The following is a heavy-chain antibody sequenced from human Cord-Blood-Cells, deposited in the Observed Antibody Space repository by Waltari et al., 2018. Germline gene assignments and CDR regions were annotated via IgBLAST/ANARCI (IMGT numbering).Heavy chain of an antibody. V-gene: IGHV4-39*01. CDR1: GGSIRSSSYY. J-gene: IGHJ4*02. Sequence: QLQLQESGPGLVAPSEAMSLTCTVSGGSIRSSSYYWGWHRQPPGKGLEWIGSIYYSGSTYYNPSLKSRVTISVDTSKNQFSLKLSSVTAADTAVYYCARATISGSYFDYWGQGTLVTVSS. CDR2: IYYSGST. D-gene: IGHD1-26*01. CDR3: ARATISGSYFDY.